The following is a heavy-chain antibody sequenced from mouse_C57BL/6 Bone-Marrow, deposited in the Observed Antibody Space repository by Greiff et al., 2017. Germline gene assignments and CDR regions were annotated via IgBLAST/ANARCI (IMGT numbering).Heavy chain of an antibody. CDR1: GFTFSSYG. D-gene: IGHD2-4*01. Sequence: EVMLVESGGDLVKPGGSLKLSCAASGFTFSSYGMSWVRQTPDKRLEWVATISSGGSYTYYPDSVKGRFPISRDNAKNTLYLQMSSLKSEDTAMYYCARQGLRRNAMDYWGQGTSVTVSS. J-gene: IGHJ4*01. CDR2: ISSGGSYT. V-gene: IGHV5-6*02. CDR3: ARQGLRRNAMDY.